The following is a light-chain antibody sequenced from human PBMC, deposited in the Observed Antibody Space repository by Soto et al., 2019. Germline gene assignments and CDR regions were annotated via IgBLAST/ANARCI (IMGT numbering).Light chain of an antibody. V-gene: IGKV3-20*01. CDR3: QQYGSSTST. J-gene: IGKJ5*01. CDR1: HTVXRSC. Sequence: IVLKKSPATVSLSPGERATLSCTARHTVXRSCLAGYQRKPGKAPRLLTAGAASRATGSPDRLSGSGSGTDFPLTISRLEPEDVAVYYCQQYGSSTSTFGQGTRLEI. CDR2: GAA.